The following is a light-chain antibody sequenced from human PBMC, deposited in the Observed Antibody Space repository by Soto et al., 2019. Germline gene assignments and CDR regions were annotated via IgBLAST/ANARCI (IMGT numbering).Light chain of an antibody. CDR1: HASSTY. Sequence: DSQMTQSPPPLYASGEKRVIITFRASHASSTYLNWFQQKPGKAPKLLIYAASTLQSGVPSRFSGSGSGTEFTLAISTLEPEDLATYYCQQSYNAPPTFGQGTKVDIK. J-gene: IGKJ1*01. CDR2: AAS. V-gene: IGKV1-39*01. CDR3: QQSYNAPPT.